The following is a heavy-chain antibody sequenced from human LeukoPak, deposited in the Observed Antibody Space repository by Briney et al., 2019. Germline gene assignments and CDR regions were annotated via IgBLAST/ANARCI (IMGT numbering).Heavy chain of an antibody. CDR2: ISGSGYNA. Sequence: PGGSLRLSCAASGFTFSSYSMNWVRQAPGKGLEWVSVISGSGYNAYYADSVKGRFTISRDNSKNMLYLQMNSLRAEDTAVYYCAKDRRYSGSPNWFDPWGQGTLVTVSS. CDR3: AKDRRYSGSPNWFDP. J-gene: IGHJ5*02. D-gene: IGHD1-26*01. V-gene: IGHV3-23*01. CDR1: GFTFSSYS.